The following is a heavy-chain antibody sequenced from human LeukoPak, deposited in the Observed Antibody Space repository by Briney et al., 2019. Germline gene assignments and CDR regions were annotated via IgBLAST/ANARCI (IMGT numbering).Heavy chain of an antibody. D-gene: IGHD4-23*01. Sequence: SETLSLTCTVSGGSISSYYWSWIRQPPGKGLEWVGYIYYSGSTNYNPSLKSRVTISVDRSKNQFSLKLSSVTAADTAVYYCARSVGNDAFDIWGQGTMVTVSS. J-gene: IGHJ3*02. CDR2: IYYSGST. CDR3: ARSVGNDAFDI. CDR1: GGSISSYY. V-gene: IGHV4-59*12.